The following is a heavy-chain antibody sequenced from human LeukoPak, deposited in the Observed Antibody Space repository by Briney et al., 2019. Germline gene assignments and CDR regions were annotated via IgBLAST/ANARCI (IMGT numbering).Heavy chain of an antibody. CDR2: IYYSGST. Sequence: PSETLSLTCTVSGGSISSGDYYWSWIRQPPGKGLEWIGYIYYSGSTCYNPSLKSRVTISVDTSKNQFSLELSSVTAADTAVYYCARDRPRYCSSTSCSNHATPRYFDLWGRGTLVTVSS. CDR1: GGSISSGDYY. J-gene: IGHJ2*01. CDR3: ARDRPRYCSSTSCSNHATPRYFDL. D-gene: IGHD2-2*01. V-gene: IGHV4-30-4*01.